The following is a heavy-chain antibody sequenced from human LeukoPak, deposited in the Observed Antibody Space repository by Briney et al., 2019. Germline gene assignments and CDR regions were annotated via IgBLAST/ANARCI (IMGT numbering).Heavy chain of an antibody. V-gene: IGHV3-48*03. J-gene: IGHJ6*04. CDR3: TKETPQIDV. CDR1: GFTFSSYE. CDR2: ISSSGNTV. D-gene: IGHD2-15*01. Sequence: PGGSLRLSCAASGFTFSSYEMNWVRQAPGQGLEWVAYISSSGNTVHYAGSVTGRFTISRDNAKNSLYLQMNRLRAEDTAVYYCTKETPQIDVWGKGTTVIVSS.